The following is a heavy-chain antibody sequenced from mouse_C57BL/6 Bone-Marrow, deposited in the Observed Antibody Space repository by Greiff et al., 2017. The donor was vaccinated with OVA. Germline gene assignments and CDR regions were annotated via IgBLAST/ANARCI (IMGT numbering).Heavy chain of an antibody. J-gene: IGHJ2*01. D-gene: IGHD2-5*01. CDR2: INPSTGGT. V-gene: IGHV1-42*01. Sequence: VQLQQSGPELVKPGASVKISCKASGYSFTGYYMNWVKQSPEKSLEWIGEINPSTGGTTYNQKFKAKATLTVDKSSSTAYMQLKSLTSEDSAVYYCARWDYYSNYFDYWGQGTTLTVSS. CDR3: ARWDYYSNYFDY. CDR1: GYSFTGYY.